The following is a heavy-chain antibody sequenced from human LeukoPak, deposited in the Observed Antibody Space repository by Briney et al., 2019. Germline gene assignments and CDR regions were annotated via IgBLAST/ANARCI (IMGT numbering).Heavy chain of an antibody. CDR3: ARDQYDIPGDY. D-gene: IGHD3-9*01. J-gene: IGHJ4*02. CDR2: ISYDGSNK. CDR1: GFTFSSYA. V-gene: IGHV3-30-3*01. Sequence: GGSLRLSCAASGFTFSSYAMNWVRQAPGKGLEWVAVISYDGSNKYYADSVKGRFTISRDNSKNTLYLQMNSLRAEDTAVYYCARDQYDIPGDYWGQGTLVTVSS.